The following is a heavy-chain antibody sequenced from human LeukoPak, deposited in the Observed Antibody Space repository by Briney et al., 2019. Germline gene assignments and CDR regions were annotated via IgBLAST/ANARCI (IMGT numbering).Heavy chain of an antibody. J-gene: IGHJ4*02. CDR2: IYYSGST. V-gene: IGHV4-59*05. D-gene: IGHD3-16*01. CDR1: DGSISIYY. CDR3: ARLSVVRDYVWGSYDDY. Sequence: SETLSLTCTVLDGSISIYYWSWIRQPPGKGLEWIGSIYYSGSTYYNPSLKSRVTISVDTSKNQFSLKLSSVTAADTAVYYCARLSVVRDYVWGSYDDYWGQGTLVTVSS.